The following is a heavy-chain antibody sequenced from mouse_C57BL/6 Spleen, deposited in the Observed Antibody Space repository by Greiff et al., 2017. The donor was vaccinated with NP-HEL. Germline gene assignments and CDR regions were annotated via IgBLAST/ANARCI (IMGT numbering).Heavy chain of an antibody. CDR1: GYTFTSYW. D-gene: IGHD3-1*01. V-gene: IGHV1-64*01. CDR3: ARSRATHFDY. CDR2: IHPNSGST. Sequence: VQLQQPGAEPVKPGASVKLSCKASGYTFTSYWMHWVKQRPGQGLEWIGMIHPNSGSTNYNEKFKSKATLTVDKSSSTAYMQLSSLTSEDSAVYYCARSRATHFDYWGQGTTLTVSS. J-gene: IGHJ2*01.